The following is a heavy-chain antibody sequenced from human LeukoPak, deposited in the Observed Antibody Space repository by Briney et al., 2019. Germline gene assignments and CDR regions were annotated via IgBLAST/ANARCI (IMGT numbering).Heavy chain of an antibody. CDR2: IHTSGST. J-gene: IGHJ4*02. Sequence: SETLSLTCTVSGGSISSYFCAWIRQPAGKGLEWIGRIHTSGSTNYNPSLKSRVTMSVDTSKNQFSLKLSSVTAADTAVYYCARDPEGHGNYFDYWGQGALVTVSS. CDR3: ARDPEGHGNYFDY. V-gene: IGHV4-4*07. CDR1: GGSISSYF. D-gene: IGHD1-14*01.